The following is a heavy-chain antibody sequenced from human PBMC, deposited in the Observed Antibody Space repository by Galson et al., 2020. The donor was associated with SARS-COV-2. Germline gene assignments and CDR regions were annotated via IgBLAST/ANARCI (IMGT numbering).Heavy chain of an antibody. J-gene: IGHJ6*02. CDR1: GFVVRTNY. V-gene: IGHV3-66*02. CDR2: IQSGGNT. CDR3: ARDPFGGGDSGMAG. Sequence: GGSLRLSCAASGFVVRTNYIIWVRQAPGKGLEWVSVIQSGGNTYYADSVKGRFTVSRDNSPNTLYLQMNSLGTDDSAVYYCARDPFGGGDSGMAGWGQGTTVSVSS. D-gene: IGHD2-21*01.